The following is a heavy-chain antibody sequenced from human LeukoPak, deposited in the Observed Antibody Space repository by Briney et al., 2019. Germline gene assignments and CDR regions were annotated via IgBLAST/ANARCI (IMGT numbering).Heavy chain of an antibody. CDR1: GYTFTSYG. Sequence: ASVKVSCKASGYTFTSYGISWVRQAPGQGLEWMGWISAYNGNTNYAQKLQGRVTMTTDTSTSTAYMELRSLRSDDTAVYYCARDRWDIVVVPAATPFDYWGQGTLVTVSS. CDR3: ARDRWDIVVVPAATPFDY. CDR2: ISAYNGNT. D-gene: IGHD2-2*01. J-gene: IGHJ4*02. V-gene: IGHV1-18*01.